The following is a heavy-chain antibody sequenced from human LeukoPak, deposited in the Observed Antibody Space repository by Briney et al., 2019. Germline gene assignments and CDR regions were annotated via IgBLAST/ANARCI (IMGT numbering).Heavy chain of an antibody. Sequence: SVKVSCKXSGGTFSSHAISWVRQAPGQGLEWMGGIIPIFGTANYAQKFQGRVTITADESTSTAYMELSSLRSEDTAVYYCATLGYDFWSGYYIWFHPWGQGTPVTGSS. CDR2: IIPIFGTA. CDR1: GGTFSSHA. V-gene: IGHV1-69*13. CDR3: ATLGYDFWSGYYIWFHP. J-gene: IGHJ5*01. D-gene: IGHD3-3*01.